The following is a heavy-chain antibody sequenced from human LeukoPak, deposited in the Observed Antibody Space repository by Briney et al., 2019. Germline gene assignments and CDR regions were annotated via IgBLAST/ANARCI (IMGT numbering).Heavy chain of an antibody. CDR2: IKGDGIAT. D-gene: IGHD2-15*01. CDR1: GFTFSSYW. V-gene: IGHV3-74*01. Sequence: GGSLTLSCAASGFTFSSYWMHWVRQAPGKGLVWVSRIKGDGIATNYADSVKGRFTISRDNAKNTLYLQMNSLRAEDTAVYYCARASSPIDWGQGTLVTVSS. CDR3: ARASSPID. J-gene: IGHJ4*02.